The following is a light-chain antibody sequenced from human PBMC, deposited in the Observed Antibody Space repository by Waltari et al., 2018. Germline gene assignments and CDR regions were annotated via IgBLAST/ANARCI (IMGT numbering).Light chain of an antibody. V-gene: IGLV2-8*01. CDR2: EVS. Sequence: QSALTQPPSASGSPGQSVTISCTGTSRDVGGYNYFSWYQQPPGKAPKLMIYEVSKRPSGVPDRFSGSKSGNTASLTVSGLQAEDEADYYCSSYAGSNNFEVFGTGTKVTVL. J-gene: IGLJ1*01. CDR1: SRDVGGYNY. CDR3: SSYAGSNNFEV.